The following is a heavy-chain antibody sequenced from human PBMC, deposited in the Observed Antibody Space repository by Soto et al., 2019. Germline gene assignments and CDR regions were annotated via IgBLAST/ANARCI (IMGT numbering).Heavy chain of an antibody. CDR1: GYTFTGYY. J-gene: IGHJ3*02. CDR3: ARDGGVLGCGELLPDFLVI. D-gene: IGHD3-10*01. Sequence: ASVTVSCKASGYTFTGYYMHWVRQAPGQGLEWMGWINPNSGGTNYAQKFQGWVTMTRDTSISTAYMELSRLRSDDTAVYYCARDGGVLGCGELLPDFLVIWAQGTRVTV. V-gene: IGHV1-2*04. CDR2: INPNSGGT.